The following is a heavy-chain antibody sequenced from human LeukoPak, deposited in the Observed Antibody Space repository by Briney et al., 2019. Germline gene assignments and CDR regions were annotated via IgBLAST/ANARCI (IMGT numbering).Heavy chain of an antibody. CDR3: ARTYCGGDCRGYYYHYYMDV. Sequence: GASVKVSCKASGYTFTDYYIHWVRQAPGQGLEWMAWMNPNSGGTSYAQKFQGRVTMTRDTSISTAYMELSRLRFDDTAVYYCARTYCGGDCRGYYYHYYMDVWGKGTTVTISS. CDR2: MNPNSGGT. CDR1: GYTFTDYY. J-gene: IGHJ6*03. D-gene: IGHD2-21*02. V-gene: IGHV1-2*02.